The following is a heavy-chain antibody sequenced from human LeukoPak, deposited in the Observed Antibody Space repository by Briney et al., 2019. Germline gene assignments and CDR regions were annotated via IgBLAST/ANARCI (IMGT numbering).Heavy chain of an antibody. CDR1: GGSFSGYY. D-gene: IGHD6-13*01. J-gene: IGHJ5*02. Sequence: SATLSLTCAVYGGSFSGYYWSWIRQPPGKGLEWIGEINHSGSTNYNPSLKSRVTISVDTSKNQFSLKLSSVTAADTAVYYCARGTAAAKIDPWGQGTLVTVSS. CDR2: INHSGST. CDR3: ARGTAAAKIDP. V-gene: IGHV4-34*01.